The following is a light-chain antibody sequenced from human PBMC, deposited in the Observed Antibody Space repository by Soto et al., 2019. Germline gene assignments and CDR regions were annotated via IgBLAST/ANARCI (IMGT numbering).Light chain of an antibody. J-gene: IGLJ2*01. V-gene: IGLV2-14*01. Sequence: QSVLTQPASVSGSPGQSITISCTGTSSDVGGYNFASWYQQHPGKAPKLMIYDVSNRPSGVSNRFAGSKSGNTASLTISGLQAEDEADYYCNSYTSSSTLVFGGGTKVTVL. CDR1: SSDVGGYNF. CDR3: NSYTSSSTLV. CDR2: DVS.